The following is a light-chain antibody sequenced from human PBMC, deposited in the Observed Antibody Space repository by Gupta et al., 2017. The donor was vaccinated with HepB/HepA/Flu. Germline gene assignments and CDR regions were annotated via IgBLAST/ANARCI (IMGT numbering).Light chain of an antibody. CDR3: QVWDDSRDHQV. CDR2: YDS. CDR1: NIGSKS. Sequence: SSVPTPPPSVSVHPGKTARICSVGNNIGSKSVHWYQQRPGQAPVLVIYYDSDRPSGIPERFSGSNSGNTATLTISRVEAGDEADYYCQVWDDSRDHQVFGGGTKLTVL. J-gene: IGLJ3*02. V-gene: IGLV3-21*04.